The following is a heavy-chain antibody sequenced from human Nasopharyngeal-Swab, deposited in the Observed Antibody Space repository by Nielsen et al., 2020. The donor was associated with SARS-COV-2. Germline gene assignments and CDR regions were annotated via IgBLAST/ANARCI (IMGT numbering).Heavy chain of an antibody. J-gene: IGHJ4*02. Sequence: SVKVSCKASGGTFSSYAISWVRQAPGQGLEWRGGIIPIFGTADYAQKFQDRVTITADESTSTAYMELSSLRSDDTAVYYCARSGYSNSDIDYWGQGTLVTVSS. CDR1: GGTFSSYA. CDR2: IIPIFGTA. D-gene: IGHD6-6*01. CDR3: ARSGYSNSDIDY. V-gene: IGHV1-69*13.